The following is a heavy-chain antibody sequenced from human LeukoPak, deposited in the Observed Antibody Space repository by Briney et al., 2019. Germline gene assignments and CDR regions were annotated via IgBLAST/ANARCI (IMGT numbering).Heavy chain of an antibody. CDR1: GGSFSGYY. D-gene: IGHD3-22*01. V-gene: IGHV4-34*01. J-gene: IGHJ4*02. Sequence: PSETLSLTCAVYGGSFSGYYWSWIRQPPGKGLEWIGEINHSGSTNYNPSLKSRVTISVDTSKNQFSLKLSSVTAADTAVYYCARSPSYYDSSGYPFDYWGQGTLVTVSS. CDR3: ARSPSYYDSSGYPFDY. CDR2: INHSGST.